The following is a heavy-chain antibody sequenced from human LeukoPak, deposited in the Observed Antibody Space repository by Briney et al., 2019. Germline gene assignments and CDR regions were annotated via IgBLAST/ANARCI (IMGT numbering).Heavy chain of an antibody. CDR3: TRALGSPLDY. CDR1: GLTFRRDW. Sequence: GGSLRLSCAASGLTFRRDWMHWVRQGPGQGLVWVSRISGDGSSTTYADSVKGRFTISRDNAKNTLYLQINSLRAEDTAVYYCTRALGSPLDYWGQGTLVTVSS. D-gene: IGHD1-26*01. V-gene: IGHV3-74*01. J-gene: IGHJ4*02. CDR2: ISGDGSST.